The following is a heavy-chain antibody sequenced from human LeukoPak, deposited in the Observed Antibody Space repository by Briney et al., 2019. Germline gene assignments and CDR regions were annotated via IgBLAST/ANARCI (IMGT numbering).Heavy chain of an antibody. CDR2: IIPIFGTA. CDR3: ARESGDLDYYDSSGYPDC. CDR1: GGTFSSYA. Sequence: SVKVSCKASGGTFSSYAISWVRQAPGQGPEWMGRIIPIFGTANYAQKFQGRVTITTDGSTSTAYMELSSLRSEDTAVYYCARESGDLDYYDSSGYPDCWGQGTLVTVSS. J-gene: IGHJ4*02. V-gene: IGHV1-69*05. D-gene: IGHD3-22*01.